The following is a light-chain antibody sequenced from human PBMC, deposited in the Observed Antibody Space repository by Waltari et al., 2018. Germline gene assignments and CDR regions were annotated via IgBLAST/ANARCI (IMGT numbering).Light chain of an antibody. CDR2: YNSASDK. CDR3: MIWYSAAWV. V-gene: IGLV5-45*01. Sequence: PWSPRRCLRRYNSASDKQQGFGAPSLFSGSKDVSANSGILLISGLQSEDEADYYCMIWYSAAWVFGGGTKLNVL. J-gene: IGLJ3*02.